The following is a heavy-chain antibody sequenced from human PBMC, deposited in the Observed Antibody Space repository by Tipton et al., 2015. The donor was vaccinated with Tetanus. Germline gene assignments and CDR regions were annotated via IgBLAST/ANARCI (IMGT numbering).Heavy chain of an antibody. V-gene: IGHV4-30-2*01. CDR2: MYYSGTT. Sequence: TLSLTCTVSGGSVRSGGYSWTWIRQPPGKGLQWIGYMYYSGTTHYNPSLKSRVTISIDRSKNQLSLKLTSVTAADTAVYYCARATSTGPAYNWFDPWGQGTLVTVSS. D-gene: IGHD2-8*02. J-gene: IGHJ5*02. CDR1: GGSVRSGGYS. CDR3: ARATSTGPAYNWFDP.